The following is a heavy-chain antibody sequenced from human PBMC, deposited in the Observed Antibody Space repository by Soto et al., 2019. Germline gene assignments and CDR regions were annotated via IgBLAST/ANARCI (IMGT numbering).Heavy chain of an antibody. CDR3: ARASTASAVTRWFDP. Sequence: QAQLQQWGAGLLKPSETLSLSCAVYGGSFSGYYWSWIRQPPGKGLEWIGEIGHSGSANYGPSLKSRVTLSVDTAKNQFSLKLSSVTAADTAIYYCARASTASAVTRWFDPWGQGTLVTVSS. V-gene: IGHV4-34*01. CDR2: IGHSGSA. D-gene: IGHD6-13*01. CDR1: GGSFSGYY. J-gene: IGHJ5*02.